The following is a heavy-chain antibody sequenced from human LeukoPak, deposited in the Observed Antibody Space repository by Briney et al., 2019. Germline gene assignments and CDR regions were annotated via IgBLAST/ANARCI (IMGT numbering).Heavy chain of an antibody. CDR2: IVSNGDST. CDR3: ARGVNYYDSSGYLFDY. Sequence: GGSLRLSCAASGFTFSNYAMHWVRQATGKGLEYVSTIVSNGDSTYYANSVKGRFTISRDNSRTTLYLQMGSLRVEDMAVYYCARGVNYYDSSGYLFDYWGQGILVTLS. J-gene: IGHJ4*02. D-gene: IGHD3-22*01. V-gene: IGHV3-64*01. CDR1: GFTFSNYA.